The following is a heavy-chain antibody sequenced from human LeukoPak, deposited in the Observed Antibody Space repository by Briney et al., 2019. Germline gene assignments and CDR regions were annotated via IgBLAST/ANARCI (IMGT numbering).Heavy chain of an antibody. CDR1: GYTFTSYG. J-gene: IGHJ5*02. V-gene: IGHV1-18*01. Sequence: ASVKVSCKASGYTFTSYGISWVRQAPGQGLDWMGWISAYNGNTNYAQKLQGRVTMTTDTSTRTAYMELRSLRSDDTAVYYCARDITMVRGVPNWFDPWGQGTLVTVSS. CDR2: ISAYNGNT. CDR3: ARDITMVRGVPNWFDP. D-gene: IGHD3-10*01.